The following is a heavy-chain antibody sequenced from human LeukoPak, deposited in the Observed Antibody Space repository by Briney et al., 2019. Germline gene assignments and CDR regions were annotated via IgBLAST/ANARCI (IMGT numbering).Heavy chain of an antibody. CDR2: ISAYNGNT. Sequence: ASVKVSCKASGYTFTSYGISWVRPAPGQGLERMGWISAYNGNTNYAQKLQGRDTMTTDTSTSTAYMELRSLRSDDTAVYYCARKVKGYDYVWGSYRYTGSDYYYGMDVWSQGTTVTVSS. V-gene: IGHV1-18*01. D-gene: IGHD3-16*02. J-gene: IGHJ6*02. CDR1: GYTFTSYG. CDR3: ARKVKGYDYVWGSYRYTGSDYYYGMDV.